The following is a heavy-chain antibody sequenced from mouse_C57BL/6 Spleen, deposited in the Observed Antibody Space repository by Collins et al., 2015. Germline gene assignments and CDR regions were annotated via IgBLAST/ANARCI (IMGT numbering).Heavy chain of an antibody. CDR1: GYTFTDYN. CDR3: ASPRYRYDWAMDY. J-gene: IGHJ4*01. Sequence: EVQLQQSGPELVKPGASVKISCKASGYTFTDYNMHWVKQSHGKSLEWIGYIYPYNGGTGYNQKFKSKATSTVDNSSSTAYMELRSLTSEDSAVYYCASPRYRYDWAMDYWGQGTSVTVSS. V-gene: IGHV1S29*02. D-gene: IGHD2-14*01. CDR2: IYPYNGGT.